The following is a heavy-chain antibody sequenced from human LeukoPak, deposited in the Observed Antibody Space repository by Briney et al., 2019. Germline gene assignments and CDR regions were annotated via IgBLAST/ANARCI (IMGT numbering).Heavy chain of an antibody. V-gene: IGHV3-48*03. Sequence: GGSLRLSCAASGFMFGSYEMTWVRQAPGKGLEWVSDINNAATTTHHADSVKGRFTISRDNAKSSLFLQMNSLRAADTAVYYCARARYGTKSLDYWGQGTLVTVSS. D-gene: IGHD2-8*01. J-gene: IGHJ4*02. CDR3: ARARYGTKSLDY. CDR1: GFMFGSYE. CDR2: INNAATTT.